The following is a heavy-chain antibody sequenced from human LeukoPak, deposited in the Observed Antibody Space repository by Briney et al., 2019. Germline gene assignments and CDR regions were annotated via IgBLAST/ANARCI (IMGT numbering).Heavy chain of an antibody. V-gene: IGHV3-30*02. CDR3: AKTPPHYYYDSSGYYSSYYYYYYMDV. CDR1: RFTLSSYC. Sequence: GALRLSCASTRFTLSSYCVHWARHATSTGLDWMAFTRDCGSNKCYADSVKGRFAIARDNSKNTLYLQMNSLRAEDTAVYYCAKTPPHYYYDSSGYYSSYYYYYYMDVWGKGTKVTVSS. D-gene: IGHD3-22*01. CDR2: TRDCGSNK. J-gene: IGHJ6*03.